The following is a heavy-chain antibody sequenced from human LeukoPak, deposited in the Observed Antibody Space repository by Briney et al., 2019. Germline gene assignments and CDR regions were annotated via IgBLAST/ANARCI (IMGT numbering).Heavy chain of an antibody. CDR1: GFTVSSNY. CDR3: ARDSIMSTVTTDY. D-gene: IGHD4-11*01. J-gene: IGHJ4*02. Sequence: GGSLRLSCAASGFTVSSNYMSWVRQAPGNGLDWVSVIYSGGSTYYADSVKGRFIISIDNSKNTLYLQMNSLRAEDTAVYYCARDSIMSTVTTDYWGQGTLVTVSS. V-gene: IGHV3-53*01. CDR2: IYSGGST.